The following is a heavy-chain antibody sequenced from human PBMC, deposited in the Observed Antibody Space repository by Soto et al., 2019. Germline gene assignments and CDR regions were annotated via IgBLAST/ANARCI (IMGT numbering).Heavy chain of an antibody. J-gene: IGHJ4*02. CDR2: ISAYSGNT. CDR3: ARDGGFRIVVVPTAILYY. Sequence: GASVKVSCKASGYAFTSYGISWVRQAPGLGPEWMGWISAYSGNTNYAQKFQGRVTMTTDTSTDTAYMELRSLRSDDTAVYYCARDGGFRIVVVPTAILYYWGQGTLVPVSS. V-gene: IGHV1-18*01. CDR1: GYAFTSYG. D-gene: IGHD2-2*01.